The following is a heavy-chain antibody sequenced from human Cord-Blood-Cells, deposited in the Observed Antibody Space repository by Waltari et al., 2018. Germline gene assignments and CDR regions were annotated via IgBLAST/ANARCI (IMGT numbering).Heavy chain of an antibody. D-gene: IGHD3-9*01. V-gene: IGHV1-69*06. Sequence: QVQLVQSGAEVKKPGSSVKVSCKASGGTFSSYAISWVRQAPGQGPEWMGGIIPIFGTANYAQKFQGRVTITADKSTSTAYMGLSSLRSVDTAVYYCARGGSDILTGPDAFDIWGQGTMVTVSS. CDR1: GGTFSSYA. J-gene: IGHJ3*02. CDR3: ARGGSDILTGPDAFDI. CDR2: IIPIFGTA.